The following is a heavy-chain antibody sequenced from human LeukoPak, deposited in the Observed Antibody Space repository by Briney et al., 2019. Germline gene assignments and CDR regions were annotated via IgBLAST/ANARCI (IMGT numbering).Heavy chain of an antibody. CDR3: ARLGGYRLRDFDY. D-gene: IGHD5-12*01. CDR2: IYYSGST. V-gene: IGHV4-59*08. Sequence: PSETLSLTCTVSGGSISSYYWSWIRRPPGKGLEWIGYIYYSGSTNYNPSLKSRVTISVDTSKNQFSLKLSSVTAADTAVYYCARLGGYRLRDFDYWGQGTLVTVSS. CDR1: GGSISSYY. J-gene: IGHJ4*02.